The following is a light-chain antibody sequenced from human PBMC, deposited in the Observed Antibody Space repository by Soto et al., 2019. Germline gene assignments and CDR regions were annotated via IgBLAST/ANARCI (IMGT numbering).Light chain of an antibody. V-gene: IGKV1-39*01. CDR1: QSISDY. CDR2: AAS. CDR3: QQSHSAPFT. Sequence: DIQMTQSPLSLSASVGDRVTITCRASQSISDYVNWYQHKPGKAPKLLIFAASSLPSGVPSRFSGSGSGTEFTLAISSVQPEDYATYYCQQSHSAPFTFGPGTNVHI. J-gene: IGKJ3*01.